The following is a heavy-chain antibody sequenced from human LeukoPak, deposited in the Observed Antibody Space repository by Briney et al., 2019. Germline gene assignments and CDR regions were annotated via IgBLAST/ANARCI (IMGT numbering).Heavy chain of an antibody. D-gene: IGHD6-19*01. V-gene: IGHV1-2*02. CDR1: GYTFTGYY. J-gene: IGHJ4*02. CDR2: INPNSGGT. CDR3: AVTSSGWYFDY. Sequence: ASVKVSCKASGYTFTGYYMHWVRQAPGQGLEWMGWINPNSGGTNYAQKFQGRVTMTRDTSTSTVYMELSSLRSEDTAVYYCAVTSSGWYFDYWGQGTLVTVSS.